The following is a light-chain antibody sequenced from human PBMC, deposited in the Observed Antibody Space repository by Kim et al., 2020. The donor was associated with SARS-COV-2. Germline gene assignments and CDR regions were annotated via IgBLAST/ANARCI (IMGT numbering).Light chain of an antibody. CDR2: SNN. J-gene: IGLJ2*01. V-gene: IGLV1-44*01. Sequence: GLRVTISCSGSSSNIGSNTVTWYQQLPGTAPKLLIYSNNQRPSGVPDRFSGSKSGTSASLAISGLQSEDEADYYCAAWDDSLNGVVFGGGTQLTVL. CDR1: SSNIGSNT. CDR3: AAWDDSLNGVV.